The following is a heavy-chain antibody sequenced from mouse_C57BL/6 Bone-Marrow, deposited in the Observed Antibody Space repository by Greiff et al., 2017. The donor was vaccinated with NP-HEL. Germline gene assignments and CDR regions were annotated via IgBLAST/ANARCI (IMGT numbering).Heavy chain of an antibody. CDR2: INYDGSST. CDR1: GFTFSDYY. J-gene: IGHJ4*01. Sequence: DVKLVESEGGLVQPGSSMKLSCTASGFTFSDYYMAWVRQVPEKGLEWVANINYDGSSTYYLDSLKSRFIISRDNAKNILYLQMSSLKSEDTATYYCARYGPYYAMDYWGQGTLVTVSS. V-gene: IGHV5-16*01. D-gene: IGHD2-10*02. CDR3: ARYGPYYAMDY.